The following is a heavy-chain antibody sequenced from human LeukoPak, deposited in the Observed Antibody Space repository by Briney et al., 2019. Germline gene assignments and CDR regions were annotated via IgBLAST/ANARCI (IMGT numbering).Heavy chain of an antibody. Sequence: SETLSLTCTVSGGSISSGDYYWGWIRQPPGKGLEWIGYIYYSGSTYYNPSLKSRVTISVDTSKNQFSLKLSSVTAADTAVYYCARVPYSGYDGYYFDYWGQGTLVTVSS. CDR2: IYYSGST. D-gene: IGHD5-12*01. V-gene: IGHV4-30-4*01. J-gene: IGHJ4*02. CDR3: ARVPYSGYDGYYFDY. CDR1: GGSISSGDYY.